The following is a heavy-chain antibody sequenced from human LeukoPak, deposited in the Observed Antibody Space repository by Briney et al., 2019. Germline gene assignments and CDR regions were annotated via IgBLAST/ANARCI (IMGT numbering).Heavy chain of an antibody. D-gene: IGHD4-17*01. CDR1: GFTFDDYA. Sequence: PGGSLRLSCAASGFTFDDYAMHWVRQAPGKGLEWVSGISWNSGSIGYADSVKGRFTISRDNAKNSLYLQMNSLRAEDTAVYYCARDALYGDYSYLGDAFDIWGQGTMVTVSS. V-gene: IGHV3-9*01. CDR2: ISWNSGSI. J-gene: IGHJ3*02. CDR3: ARDALYGDYSYLGDAFDI.